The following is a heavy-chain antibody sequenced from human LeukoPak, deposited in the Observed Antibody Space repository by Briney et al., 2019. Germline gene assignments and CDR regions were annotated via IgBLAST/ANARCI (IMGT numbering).Heavy chain of an antibody. CDR2: ILHRGST. CDR1: GGSITSDTYY. V-gene: IGHV4-30-2*01. J-gene: IGHJ4*02. D-gene: IGHD3-3*01. CDR3: ARTRDFWSGFFDY. Sequence: SETLSLTCDVSGGSITSDTYYWSWIRQPPGKGLEWIGYILHRGSTYNNPSLKSRVTISVDTSKSQFSLKLSSVTAADAAVYYRARTRDFWSGFFDYWGQGTLVTVSS.